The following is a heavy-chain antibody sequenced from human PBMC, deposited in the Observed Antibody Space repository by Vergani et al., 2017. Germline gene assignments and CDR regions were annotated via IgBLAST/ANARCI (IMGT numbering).Heavy chain of an antibody. Sequence: QVQLVESGGGLVKTGGSLRLSCAASGFTFSDYYMSWIRQAPGKGLEWVSYISSSGSTIYYADSVKGRFTISRDNAKNSLYLQMNSLRDEDTAVYYCARVDDCSSTSCYVGYYYYGMDVWGQGTTVTVSS. V-gene: IGHV3-11*04. CDR1: GFTFSDYY. CDR2: ISSSGSTI. J-gene: IGHJ6*02. D-gene: IGHD2-2*01. CDR3: ARVDDCSSTSCYVGYYYYGMDV.